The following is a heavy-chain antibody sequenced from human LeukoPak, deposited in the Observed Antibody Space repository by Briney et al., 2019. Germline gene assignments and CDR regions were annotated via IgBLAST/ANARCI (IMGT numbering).Heavy chain of an antibody. CDR3: ARALERNYYDSSGYYAHFDY. CDR2: INHSGST. D-gene: IGHD3-22*01. Sequence: SETLSLTCAVYGGSFSGYYWSWIRQPPGKGLEWIGEINHSGSTKYNPSLKSRVTISGDTSKNQFSLKLRSVTAADTAVYYCARALERNYYDSSGYYAHFDYWGQGTLVTVSS. CDR1: GGSFSGYY. J-gene: IGHJ4*02. V-gene: IGHV4-34*01.